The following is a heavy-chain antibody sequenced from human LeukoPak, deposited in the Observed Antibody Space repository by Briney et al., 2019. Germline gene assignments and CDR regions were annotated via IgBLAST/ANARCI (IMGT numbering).Heavy chain of an antibody. J-gene: IGHJ4*02. CDR3: ARRQRGYSDY. CDR1: GGSISSSSYY. CDR2: IYYSGST. D-gene: IGHD5-18*01. V-gene: IGHV4-39*01. Sequence: PSETLSLTCTVSGGSISSSSYYWGWIRQPPGKGLEWIGSIYYSGSTYYNPSLKSRVTISVDTSKNQFSLKLSSVTAADTAVYYCARRQRGYSDYWGQGTLVTVSS.